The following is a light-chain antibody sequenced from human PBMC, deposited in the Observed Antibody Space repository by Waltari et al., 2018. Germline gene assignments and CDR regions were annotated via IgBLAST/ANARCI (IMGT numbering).Light chain of an antibody. CDR3: QSSDSIETWV. CDR1: AMPKQY. CDR2: KDN. V-gene: IGLV3-25*03. Sequence: SYELTQPPSVSVSPGQTARITCYGDAMPKQYAHWGQQKPGQAPVLIIYKDNERPSGIRERLSGSTSGTTVTLTISGVQAEDEADYYCQSSDSIETWVFGGGTKLTVL. J-gene: IGLJ3*02.